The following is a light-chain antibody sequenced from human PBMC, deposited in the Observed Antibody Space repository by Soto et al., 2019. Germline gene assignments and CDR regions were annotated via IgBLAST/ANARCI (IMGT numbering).Light chain of an antibody. CDR3: QQYNNWPPA. Sequence: ETVMTQSPATLSVSPGGRATLSCRASQSVSNYLAWYQQKTGQAPRLLIYDVSTRATGVPARFSGSGSGTEFTLTITSLQSEDFAVYYCQQYNNWPPAFGPGTRVDI. V-gene: IGKV3-15*01. CDR1: QSVSNY. J-gene: IGKJ3*01. CDR2: DVS.